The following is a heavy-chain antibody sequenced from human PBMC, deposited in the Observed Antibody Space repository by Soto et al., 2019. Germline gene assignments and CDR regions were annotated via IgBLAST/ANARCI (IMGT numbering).Heavy chain of an antibody. Sequence: QSGGSLRLSCAASGFTFSSYGMHWVRQAPGKGLEWVAVIWYDGSNKYYADSVKGRFTISRDNSKNTLYLQMNSLRAEDTAVYYCARQAGPYSGYPHWFDPWGQGTLVTVSS. D-gene: IGHD5-12*01. V-gene: IGHV3-33*01. CDR1: GFTFSSYG. J-gene: IGHJ5*02. CDR3: ARQAGPYSGYPHWFDP. CDR2: IWYDGSNK.